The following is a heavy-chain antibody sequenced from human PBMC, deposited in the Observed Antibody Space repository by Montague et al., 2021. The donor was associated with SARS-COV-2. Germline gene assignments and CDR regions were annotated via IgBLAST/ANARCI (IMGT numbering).Heavy chain of an antibody. CDR1: GFTFSDHY. CDR2: ISSSGSTI. V-gene: IGHV3-11*01. CDR3: ARVKQQLVVYYYYYMDV. J-gene: IGHJ6*03. D-gene: IGHD6-13*01. Sequence: SLRLSCAASGFTFSDHYMRWIRQPPGKGLEWVSYISSSGSTIYYADSVKGRFTISRDNAKNSLYLQMNSLRAEDTAVYYCARVKQQLVVYYYYYMDVRGRGTTVTVSS.